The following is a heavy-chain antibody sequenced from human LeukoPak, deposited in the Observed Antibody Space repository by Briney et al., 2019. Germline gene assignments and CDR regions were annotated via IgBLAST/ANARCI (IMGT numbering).Heavy chain of an antibody. Sequence: ETLSLTCTVSGGSISSYYWSWVRQAPGKGLEWVSVIYSGGSTYYADSVKGRFTISRDNSKNTLYLQMNSLRAEDTAVYYCAREYGIAVAGIYRFEYFQHWGQGTLVTVSS. CDR3: AREYGIAVAGIYRFEYFQH. CDR1: GGSISSYY. D-gene: IGHD6-19*01. V-gene: IGHV3-66*01. J-gene: IGHJ1*01. CDR2: IYSGGST.